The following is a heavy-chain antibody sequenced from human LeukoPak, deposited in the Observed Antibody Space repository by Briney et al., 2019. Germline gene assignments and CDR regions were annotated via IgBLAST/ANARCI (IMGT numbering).Heavy chain of an antibody. V-gene: IGHV3-7*01. CDR1: GFTFSGYW. CDR2: IKQDGSEK. Sequence: PGGPLRLSCAASGFTFSGYWMNWVRQAPGKGLEWVAKIKQDGSEKYYEDSVKGRFTISRDNAKNSVYLEMNSLRVEDTAVYYCASSTGMDVWGKGTTVTVSS. J-gene: IGHJ6*04. D-gene: IGHD1-1*01. CDR3: ASSTGMDV.